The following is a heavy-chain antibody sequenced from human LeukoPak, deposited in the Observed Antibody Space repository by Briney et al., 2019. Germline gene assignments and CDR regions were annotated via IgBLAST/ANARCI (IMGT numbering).Heavy chain of an antibody. V-gene: IGHV3-23*01. J-gene: IGHJ4*02. CDR1: GFTFSSYA. D-gene: IGHD2-8*02. Sequence: GGSLRLSCAASGFTFSSYAMSWVRQAPGKGLEWVSVISGSGGSTHHADSVKARFTISRDNSKETLYLQMNSLRAEDTAVYYCARDSPYGTAGYWGQGTLVTVSS. CDR2: ISGSGGST. CDR3: ARDSPYGTAGY.